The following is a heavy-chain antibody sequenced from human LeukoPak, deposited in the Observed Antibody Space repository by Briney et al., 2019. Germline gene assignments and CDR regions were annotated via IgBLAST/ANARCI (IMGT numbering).Heavy chain of an antibody. CDR2: ISRDGSTP. V-gene: IGHV3-43*01. CDR3: ARDIRGNYFDS. Sequence: GGSLRLSCVASGFIFDDSLMHWVRQAPGKGLEWISLISRDGSTPYYADSVKGRFIISRDNSKNSLFLQMNSLTPEDTAVYYCARDIRGNYFDSWGQGTLVTVSS. D-gene: IGHD3-16*01. CDR1: GFIFDDSL. J-gene: IGHJ4*02.